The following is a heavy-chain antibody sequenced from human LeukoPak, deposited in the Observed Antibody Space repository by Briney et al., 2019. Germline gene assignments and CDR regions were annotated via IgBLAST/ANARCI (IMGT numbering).Heavy chain of an antibody. D-gene: IGHD3-22*01. Sequence: GGSLRFSCAASGFTFNTYTMIWVRQAPGKGLEWVSSISSSSSYIYYADSVKGRFTISRDNAKNSLYLQMNSLRAEDTAVYYCARDTNYYDSSGYYPTTDYWGQGTLVTVSS. CDR2: ISSSSSYI. V-gene: IGHV3-21*01. CDR1: GFTFNTYT. J-gene: IGHJ4*02. CDR3: ARDTNYYDSSGYYPTTDY.